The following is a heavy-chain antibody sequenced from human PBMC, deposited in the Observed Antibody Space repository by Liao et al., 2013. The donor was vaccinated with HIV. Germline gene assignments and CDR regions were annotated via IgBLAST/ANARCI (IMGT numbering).Heavy chain of an antibody. J-gene: IGHJ2*01. V-gene: IGHV4-59*10. Sequence: QVQLQQWGAGLLKPSETLSLTCTVSGGSISSYYWSWIRQPAGKGLEWIGHIYTSGSTNYNPSLKSRVSISADTSSNHVSLKLTSVTAADTAVYYCARVQWXPAPNWYSDLWGRGTLVIVSS. CDR1: GGSISSYY. D-gene: IGHD1-26*01. CDR3: ARVQWXPAPNWYSDL. CDR2: IYTSGST.